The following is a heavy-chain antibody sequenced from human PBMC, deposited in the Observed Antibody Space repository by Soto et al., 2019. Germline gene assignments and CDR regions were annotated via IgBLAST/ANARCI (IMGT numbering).Heavy chain of an antibody. Sequence: QVPLVQSGAEVKKAGASVKVSCEASGYTFTGNYIHWVRQAPGQGLEWMGWIAPNSGGIHYAQKFQGRVTMTRDTSISTAYMELSSLRSDDTAVYYCARDTSYAFDLWGQGTVVTVSS. J-gene: IGHJ3*01. CDR3: ARDTSYAFDL. CDR1: GYTFTGNY. V-gene: IGHV1-2*02. CDR2: IAPNSGGI.